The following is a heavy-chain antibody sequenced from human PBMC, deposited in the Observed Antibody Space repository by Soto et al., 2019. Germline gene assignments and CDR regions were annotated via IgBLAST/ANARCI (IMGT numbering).Heavy chain of an antibody. D-gene: IGHD3-10*01. Sequence: PSETLSLTCTVSGGSISSYYWSWIRQPPGKGLEWIGYIYYSGSTNYNPSLKSRVTISVDTSKNQFSLKLSSVTAADTAVYYCARDSYYYGSGSYLAPSGEFDPWGHGTLVTVSS. J-gene: IGHJ5*02. V-gene: IGHV4-59*01. CDR1: GGSISSYY. CDR2: IYYSGST. CDR3: ARDSYYYGSGSYLAPSGEFDP.